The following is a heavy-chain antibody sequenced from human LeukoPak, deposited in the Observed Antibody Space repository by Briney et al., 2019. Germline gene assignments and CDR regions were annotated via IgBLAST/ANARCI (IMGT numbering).Heavy chain of an antibody. V-gene: IGHV1-8*03. CDR1: GYTFTSYD. CDR2: MNPNSGNT. CDR3: ARSDCSSTSCPFDY. D-gene: IGHD2-2*01. J-gene: IGHJ4*02. Sequence: ASVKVSCKASGYTFTSYDINWVRQATGQGREWMGWMNPNSGNTGYAQKFQGRVTITRNTSISTAYMELSSLRSEDTAVYYCARSDCSSTSCPFDYWGQGTLVTVSS.